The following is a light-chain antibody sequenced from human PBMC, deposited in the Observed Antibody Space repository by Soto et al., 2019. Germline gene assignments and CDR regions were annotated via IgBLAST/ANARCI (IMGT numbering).Light chain of an antibody. CDR1: SSDVGGYNY. Sequence: QSVLTQPASVSGSPGQSITISCTGTSSDVGGYNYVSWYQQHPGKAPKLMIYDVSNRPSGVSNRFSGSKSGNTASLIISGLQAEDEADYYCSSYTSSSTPVVFGGGTQLTVL. J-gene: IGLJ2*01. CDR3: SSYTSSSTPVV. CDR2: DVS. V-gene: IGLV2-14*01.